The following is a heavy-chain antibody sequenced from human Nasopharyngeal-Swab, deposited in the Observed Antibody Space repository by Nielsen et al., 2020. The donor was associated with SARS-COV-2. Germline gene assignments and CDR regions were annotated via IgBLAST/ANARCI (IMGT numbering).Heavy chain of an antibody. CDR2: IYTSGST. CDR3: ARTSVPAHMDV. CDR1: GGSISSGSYY. D-gene: IGHD2-2*01. V-gene: IGHV4-61*02. J-gene: IGHJ6*03. Sequence: SETLSLTCTVSGGSISSGSYYWSWIRQPAGKGLEWIGRIYTSGSTNYNPSLKSRVTISVDTSKNQFSLKLSSVTAADTAVYYCARTSVPAHMDVWGNGTTVTVSS.